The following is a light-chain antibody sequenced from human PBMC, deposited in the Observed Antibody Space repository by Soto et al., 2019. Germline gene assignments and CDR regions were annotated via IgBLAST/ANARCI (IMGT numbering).Light chain of an antibody. Sequence: DIQMTQSPSTLSASVGDRVTTTCRASQSISSWLAWYQQKPGKAPKLLIYDASSLESGVPSRFSGSGSGTEFTLTISSLQPDDFATYYCQQYNTGAFGQGTKVDIK. V-gene: IGKV1-5*01. CDR2: DAS. CDR1: QSISSW. J-gene: IGKJ1*01. CDR3: QQYNTGA.